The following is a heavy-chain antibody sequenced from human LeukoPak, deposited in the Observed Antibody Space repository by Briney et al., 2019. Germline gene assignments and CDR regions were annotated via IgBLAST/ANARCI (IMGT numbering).Heavy chain of an antibody. V-gene: IGHV4-61*08. D-gene: IGHD6-19*01. J-gene: IGHJ5*02. CDR1: GGSISSGGYY. Sequence: PSQTLSLTCTVSGGSISSGGYYWSWIRQPPGKGLEWIGYIYYSGSTNYNPSLKSRVTISVDTSKNQFSLKLSSVTAADTAVYYCARDLGSSGWYPDWFDPWGQGTLVTVSS. CDR2: IYYSGST. CDR3: ARDLGSSGWYPDWFDP.